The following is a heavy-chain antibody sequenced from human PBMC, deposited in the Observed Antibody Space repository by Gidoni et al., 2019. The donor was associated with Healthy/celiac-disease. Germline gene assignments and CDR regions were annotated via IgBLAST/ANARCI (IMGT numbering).Heavy chain of an antibody. CDR2: IIPILGIA. CDR1: GSTFSSYT. D-gene: IGHD5-18*01. CDR3: ARGGYSYGSYYYYGMDV. J-gene: IGHJ6*02. V-gene: IGHV1-69*02. Sequence: VQLVQSGAEVKKPGSSVKGSGKASGSTFSSYTISWVRQAPGQGLEWMGRIIPILGIANYAQKFQGRVTITADKSTSTAYMELSSLRSEDTAVYYCARGGYSYGSYYYYGMDVWGQGTTVTVSS.